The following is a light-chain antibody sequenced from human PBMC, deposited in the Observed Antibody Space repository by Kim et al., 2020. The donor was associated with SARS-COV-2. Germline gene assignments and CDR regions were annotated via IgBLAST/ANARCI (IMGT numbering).Light chain of an antibody. CDR3: QQYDSHPYT. Sequence: DIQMTQSPSILSASVGDRVTITCRASQSISSWLAWYQQKPGKAPKLLISKASDLEGGVPSGFSGRGSGTEFTLTINTLQPDDFATYSCQQYDSHPYTFGQGTKLEI. CDR2: KAS. J-gene: IGKJ2*01. V-gene: IGKV1-5*03. CDR1: QSISSW.